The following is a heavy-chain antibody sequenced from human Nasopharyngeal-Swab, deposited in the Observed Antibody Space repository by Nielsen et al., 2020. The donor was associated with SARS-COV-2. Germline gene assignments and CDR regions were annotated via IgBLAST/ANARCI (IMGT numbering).Heavy chain of an antibody. Sequence: GESLKISCAASGFTFSSYSMNWVRQAPGKGLEWVSSISSSSSYIYYADSVKGRFTISRDNAKNSLYLQMNSLRAEDTAAYYCARGQYCSSTSCYARGYYYYYGMDVWGQGTTVTVSS. CDR2: ISSSSSYI. V-gene: IGHV3-21*01. D-gene: IGHD2-2*01. J-gene: IGHJ6*02. CDR1: GFTFSSYS. CDR3: ARGQYCSSTSCYARGYYYYYGMDV.